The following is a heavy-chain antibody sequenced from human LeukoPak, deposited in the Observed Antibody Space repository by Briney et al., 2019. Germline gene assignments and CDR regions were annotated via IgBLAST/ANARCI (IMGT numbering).Heavy chain of an antibody. Sequence: PSETLSLTCAVYGGSFSGYYWSWIRQPPGKGLEWIGEINHSGSTNYNPSLKSRVTISVDTSKNQFSLKLSSVTAADTAVYYCARGRRVWGSYRYSPTSQSYYFDYWGQGTLVTVSS. J-gene: IGHJ4*02. D-gene: IGHD3-16*02. CDR2: INHSGST. V-gene: IGHV4-34*01. CDR1: GGSFSGYY. CDR3: ARGRRVWGSYRYSPTSQSYYFDY.